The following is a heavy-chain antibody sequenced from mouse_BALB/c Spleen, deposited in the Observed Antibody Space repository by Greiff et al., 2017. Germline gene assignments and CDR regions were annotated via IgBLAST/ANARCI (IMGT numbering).Heavy chain of an antibody. D-gene: IGHD3-3*01. CDR3: APGPYWYFDV. Sequence: QVQLKESGPGLVAPSQSLSITCTVSGFSLTSYGVHWVRQPPGKGLEWLGVIWAGGSTNYNSALMSRLSISKDNSKSQVFLKMNSLQTDDTAMYYCAPGPYWYFDVWGAGTTVTVSS. V-gene: IGHV2-9*02. J-gene: IGHJ1*01. CDR1: GFSLTSYG. CDR2: IWAGGST.